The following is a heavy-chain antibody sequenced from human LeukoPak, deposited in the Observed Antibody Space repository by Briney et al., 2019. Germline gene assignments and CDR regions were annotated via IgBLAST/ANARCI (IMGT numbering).Heavy chain of an antibody. CDR2: ISSSSSYI. CDR1: GFTFSSYS. CDR3: ARDGLSRGVSDY. V-gene: IGHV3-21*01. D-gene: IGHD3-10*01. Sequence: GGSLRLSCAASGFTFSSYSMNWVRQAPGKGLEWVSSISSSSSYIYYADSVKGRFTISRDNAKNSLYLQMNSLRAEDTAVYYCARDGLSRGVSDYWGQGTLVTVSS. J-gene: IGHJ4*02.